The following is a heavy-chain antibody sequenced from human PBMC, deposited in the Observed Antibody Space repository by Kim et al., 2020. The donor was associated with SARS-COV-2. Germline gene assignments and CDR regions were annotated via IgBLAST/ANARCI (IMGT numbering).Heavy chain of an antibody. CDR2: SYPSGGST. J-gene: IGHJ6*02. Sequence: ASVKVSCKASGYTSTSYYMHWVRQAPGQGLEWMGMSYPSGGSTSYAQKFQGRVTMTRDTSTSTVYMELSSLRSEDTAVYYCARCGMDVWGQGTTVTVSS. V-gene: IGHV1-46*01. CDR1: GYTSTSYY. CDR3: ARCGMDV.